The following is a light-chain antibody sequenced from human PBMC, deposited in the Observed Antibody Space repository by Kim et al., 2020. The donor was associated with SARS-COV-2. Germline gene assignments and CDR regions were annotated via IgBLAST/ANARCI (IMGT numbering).Light chain of an antibody. V-gene: IGLV3-19*01. CDR2: GKN. CDR1: SLRSYY. CDR3: NSRDSNDNVV. J-gene: IGLJ2*01. Sequence: VALGQKVRITCQGDSLRSYYATWYQQKPGQAPILVIYGKNNRPSGIPDRFSGSSSGNTASLTITGTQAGDEADYYRNSRDSNDNVVFGGGTKVTVL.